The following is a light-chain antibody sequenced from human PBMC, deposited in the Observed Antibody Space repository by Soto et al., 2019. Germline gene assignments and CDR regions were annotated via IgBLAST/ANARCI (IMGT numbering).Light chain of an antibody. CDR2: GVS. CDR3: HHYSDWRA. Sequence: EIVLTQSPATLSLSPAERATLSCRASQKFGANLAWYQQKPGQAPRLLIFGVSTRAAGIPGRFSGSGSGVDFTLTISSLQSEDSAVYYCHHYSDWRAFGQGTKVEIK. CDR1: QKFGAN. V-gene: IGKV3-15*01. J-gene: IGKJ1*01.